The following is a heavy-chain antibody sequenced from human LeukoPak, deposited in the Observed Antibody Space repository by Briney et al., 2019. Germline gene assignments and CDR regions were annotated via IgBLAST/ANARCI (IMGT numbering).Heavy chain of an antibody. J-gene: IGHJ4*02. V-gene: IGHV3-33*06. Sequence: QSGRSLRLSCAASGFTFSSYGMRWVRQAPGKGLEWVAVMWYDGSNKYYADSVKGRFTISRDNSKNTLYLQMNSQSAEDTALYYCAKGVAGTTVNWGQGTLVTVSS. CDR1: GFTFSSYG. CDR3: AKGVAGTTVN. CDR2: MWYDGSNK. D-gene: IGHD6-19*01.